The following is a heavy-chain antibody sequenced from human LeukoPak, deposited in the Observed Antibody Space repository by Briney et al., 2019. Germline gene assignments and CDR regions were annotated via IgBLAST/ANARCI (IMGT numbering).Heavy chain of an antibody. V-gene: IGHV3-48*04. D-gene: IGHD3-16*02. CDR1: GFTFSSYS. J-gene: IGHJ4*02. CDR3: ARGAGSYRPY. CDR2: ISPNSRTI. Sequence: GGSLRPSCAASGFTFSSYSMNWVRQAPGKGLEWISYISPNSRTIYYADSVKGRFTISRDNANNSLSLQMNSLRAEDTAVYYCARGAGSYRPYWGQGTLVTVSS.